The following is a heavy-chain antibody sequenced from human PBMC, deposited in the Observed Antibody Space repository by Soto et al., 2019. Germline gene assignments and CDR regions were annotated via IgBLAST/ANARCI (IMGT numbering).Heavy chain of an antibody. CDR1: GFTFSIYG. V-gene: IGHV3-30*18. Sequence: GGSLRLSCAASGFTFSIYGMHWVRQAPGKGLEWVAVISYDGSNKYYADSVKGRFTISRDNSKNTLYLQMNSLRAEDTAVYYCAKVARSGWFFDYWGQGTLVTVSS. CDR2: ISYDGSNK. CDR3: AKVARSGWFFDY. D-gene: IGHD6-19*01. J-gene: IGHJ4*02.